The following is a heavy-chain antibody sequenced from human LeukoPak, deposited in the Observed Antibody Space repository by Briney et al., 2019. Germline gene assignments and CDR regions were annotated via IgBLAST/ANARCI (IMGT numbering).Heavy chain of an antibody. Sequence: GGSLRLSCAASGFTFSGYAMNWVRQAPGKGLEWVYSSDTTYADSVKGRFTISRDNAKNSLYLQMNSLRDEDTAVYYCARDLHHAFDIWGQGTMVTASS. V-gene: IGHV3-48*02. J-gene: IGHJ3*02. CDR2: SSDTT. CDR3: ARDLHHAFDI. D-gene: IGHD4-11*01. CDR1: GFTFSGYA.